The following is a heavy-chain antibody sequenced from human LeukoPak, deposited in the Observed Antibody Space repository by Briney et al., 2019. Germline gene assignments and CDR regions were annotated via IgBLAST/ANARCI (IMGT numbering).Heavy chain of an antibody. CDR2: ISAYNGNT. V-gene: IGHV1-18*01. D-gene: IGHD3-9*01. CDR3: ANYDILTGYSDY. Sequence: ASVKVSCKASGYTFTSYGISWVRLAPGQGLEWMGWISAYNGNTNYAQKLQGRVTMTTDTSTSTAYMELRSLRSDDTAVYYCANYDILTGYSDYWGQGTLVTVSS. J-gene: IGHJ4*02. CDR1: GYTFTSYG.